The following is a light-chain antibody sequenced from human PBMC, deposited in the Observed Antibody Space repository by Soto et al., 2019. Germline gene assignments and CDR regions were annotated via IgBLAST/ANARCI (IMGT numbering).Light chain of an antibody. Sequence: QSALTQPASVSGSPGQSITISCTGTSSDVGGYNYVSWYQQHPGKAPKLMIYDVSNRPSGVSNRFSGSKSGNTASLTISGLQAEDDADYYCSSYTSSSPLVFGGGTKLTVL. V-gene: IGLV2-14*01. CDR2: DVS. CDR3: SSYTSSSPLV. J-gene: IGLJ2*01. CDR1: SSDVGGYNY.